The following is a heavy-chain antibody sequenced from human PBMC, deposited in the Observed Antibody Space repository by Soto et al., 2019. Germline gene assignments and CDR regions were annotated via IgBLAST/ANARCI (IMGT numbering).Heavy chain of an antibody. CDR3: AREDDGGDRDYYGLDV. CDR2: IHHSGST. D-gene: IGHD2-21*02. Sequence: SETLSLTCAFYGWSFSGYYWSWIRQPPGKGLEWIGYIHHSGSTQFNPSLQSRVSMSVDTSKNLFSLRLSSVTAADTAVYFCAREDDGGDRDYYGLDVWGQGTTVTVSS. V-gene: IGHV4-34*01. CDR1: GWSFSGYY. J-gene: IGHJ6*02.